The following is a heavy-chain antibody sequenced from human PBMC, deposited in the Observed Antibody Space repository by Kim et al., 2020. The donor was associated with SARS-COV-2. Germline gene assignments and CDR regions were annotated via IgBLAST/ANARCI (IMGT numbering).Heavy chain of an antibody. Sequence: ASVKVSCKASGYTFTSYYMHWVRQAPGQGLEWMGILNPSGGSTSYAPKFKGRVTMTRDTSTSTVYMELHSLRSEDTAVYNCARDKGLGYYCDSSGEDFDYWGQGTLFTVSS. CDR2: LNPSGGST. CDR3: ARDKGLGYYCDSSGEDFDY. D-gene: IGHD3-22*01. V-gene: IGHV1-46*01. CDR1: GYTFTSYY. J-gene: IGHJ4*02.